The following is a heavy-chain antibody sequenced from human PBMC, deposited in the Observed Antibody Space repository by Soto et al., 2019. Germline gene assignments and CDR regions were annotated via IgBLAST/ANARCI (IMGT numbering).Heavy chain of an antibody. Sequence: SETLSLTCAVSGCSISSCGYSWIWIRQPPGKGLEWIGYIYHSGSTYYNPSLKSRVTISVDRSKNQFSLKLSSVTAADTAVYYCARGPFLAYCGGDCYTLYYYYYYGMDVWGQGTTVTVSS. CDR1: GCSISSCGYS. CDR2: IYHSGST. CDR3: ARGPFLAYCGGDCYTLYYYYYYGMDV. J-gene: IGHJ6*02. D-gene: IGHD2-21*02. V-gene: IGHV4-30-2*01.